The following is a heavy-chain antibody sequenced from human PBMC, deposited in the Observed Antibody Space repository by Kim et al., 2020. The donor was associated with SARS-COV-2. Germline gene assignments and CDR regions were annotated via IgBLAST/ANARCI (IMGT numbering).Heavy chain of an antibody. J-gene: IGHJ4*02. V-gene: IGHV3-9*01. Sequence: KGRFTISRDNAKNSLYLQMNSLRAEDTALYYCAKDMFPGSDSSSWYPSDYWGQGTLVTVSS. CDR3: AKDMFPGSDSSSWYPSDY. D-gene: IGHD6-13*01.